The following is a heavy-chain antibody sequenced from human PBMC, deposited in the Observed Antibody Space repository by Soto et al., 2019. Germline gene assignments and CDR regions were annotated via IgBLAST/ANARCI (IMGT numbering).Heavy chain of an antibody. CDR1: DFAFSNAW. V-gene: IGHV3-15*07. CDR3: TTDSYSPIVEVRFDY. CDR2: IKSRALGGTT. J-gene: IGHJ4*01. D-gene: IGHD1-26*01. Sequence: GGSLRLSCAASDFAFSNAWINWVRQAPGKGLEWVGRIKSRALGGTTDFAAPVRGRFAITRDDSRNMVYMQMNNLNTEDTAVYYCTTDSYSPIVEVRFDYWGHGTLVPVSS.